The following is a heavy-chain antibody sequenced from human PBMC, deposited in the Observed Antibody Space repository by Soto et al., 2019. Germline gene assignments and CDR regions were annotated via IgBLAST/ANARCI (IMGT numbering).Heavy chain of an antibody. D-gene: IGHD3-22*01. CDR1: GFTFSSYA. CDR3: AKLSYDSSGYYVYYYYGMDV. J-gene: IGHJ6*02. V-gene: IGHV3-23*01. CDR2: ISGSGGST. Sequence: GGSLRLSCAASGFTFSSYAMSWVRQAPGKGLEWVSAISGSGGSTYYADSVKGRFTISRDNSKNTLYLQMNSLRAEDTAVYYCAKLSYDSSGYYVYYYYGMDVWGQGTTVTVSS.